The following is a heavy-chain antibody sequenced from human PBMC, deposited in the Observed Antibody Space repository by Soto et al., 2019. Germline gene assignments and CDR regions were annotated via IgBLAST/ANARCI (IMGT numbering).Heavy chain of an antibody. V-gene: IGHV1-46*01. CDR2: INPSNAFT. CDR1: GYTFTSNW. D-gene: IGHD2-21*01. CDR3: ARDHSIASLGDWWLDP. Sequence: ASVKISCKASGYTFTSNWIHWVRRAPGQGLEWMGVINPSNAFTVYAPKFQGRVTMTSGPSTSTVYLELSSLTSEETAVYYCARDHSIASLGDWWLDPWGQGTLVTVSS. J-gene: IGHJ5*02.